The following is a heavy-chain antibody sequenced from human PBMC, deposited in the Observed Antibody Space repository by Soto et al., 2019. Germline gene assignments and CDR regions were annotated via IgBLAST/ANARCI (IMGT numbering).Heavy chain of an antibody. J-gene: IGHJ6*02. V-gene: IGHV4-4*02. CDR3: ATQGFYRMGV. CDR2: IHHSGAT. CDR1: GDSITGDNW. Sequence: QVQLQESGPGLVQPSGTLSLTCAVSGDSITGDNWWSWVRQPPGKGLEWIGEIHHSGATNYNPSLKSLVNISVDKSKNQFSLKLNSVTAADTAMFYCATQGFYRMGVWGRGTTVTVSS.